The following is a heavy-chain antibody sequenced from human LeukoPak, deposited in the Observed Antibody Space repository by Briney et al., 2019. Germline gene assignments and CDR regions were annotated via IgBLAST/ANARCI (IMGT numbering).Heavy chain of an antibody. Sequence: GGSLRLSCAASGFTFSSYAMHWVRQAPGKGLEWVAVISYDGSNKYYADSVKGRFTLSRDNSKNTLYLQMNSLRAEDTAVYYCARVQYYYDSSGYLDYWGQGTLVTVSS. V-gene: IGHV3-30-3*01. CDR1: GFTFSSYA. J-gene: IGHJ4*02. CDR2: ISYDGSNK. CDR3: ARVQYYYDSSGYLDY. D-gene: IGHD3-22*01.